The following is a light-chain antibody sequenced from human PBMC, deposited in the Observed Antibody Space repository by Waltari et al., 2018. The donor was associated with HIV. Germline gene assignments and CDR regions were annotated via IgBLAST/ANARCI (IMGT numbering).Light chain of an antibody. J-gene: IGKJ1*01. CDR3: QHYDNLPPWT. CDR2: DAS. Sequence: DIQMTQSPSSLSASVGDRVTITCQASQDISNYLNWYQQKSGKAPKLLIYDASNLQTVVPSRFSGRRSGTDFTFTISSLQPEDIATYYCQHYDNLPPWTFGQGTKVEIK. V-gene: IGKV1-33*01. CDR1: QDISNY.